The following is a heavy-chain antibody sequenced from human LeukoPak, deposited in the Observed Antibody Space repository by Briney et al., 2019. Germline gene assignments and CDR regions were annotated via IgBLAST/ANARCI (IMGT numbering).Heavy chain of an antibody. CDR1: GFTFANYA. D-gene: IGHD6-19*01. CDR3: AKVRGTYSSGYFFDY. CDR2: ISWNSGYV. V-gene: IGHV3-9*01. Sequence: GGSLRLSCAPSGFTFANYAMHCVRHAPGKSLEWLSIISWNSGYVGDADSVKGRFTISRDNAKKSLDLQMNSRRAEDTAFYYCAKVRGTYSSGYFFDYWGQGTLVTVSS. J-gene: IGHJ4*02.